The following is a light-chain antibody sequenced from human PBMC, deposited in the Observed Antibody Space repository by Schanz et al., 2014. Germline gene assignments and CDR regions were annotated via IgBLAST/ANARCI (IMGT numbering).Light chain of an antibody. CDR1: SSDVGGYNY. CDR3: SSYTSSHTLV. Sequence: QSALTQPASVSGSPGQSITISCTGTSSDVGGYNYVSWYQQHLGKAPKLMIYDVNNRPSGVSNRFSGSKSGNTASLTISGLQAEDEADYYCSSYTSSHTLVFGGGTKVTVL. J-gene: IGLJ2*01. CDR2: DVN. V-gene: IGLV2-14*01.